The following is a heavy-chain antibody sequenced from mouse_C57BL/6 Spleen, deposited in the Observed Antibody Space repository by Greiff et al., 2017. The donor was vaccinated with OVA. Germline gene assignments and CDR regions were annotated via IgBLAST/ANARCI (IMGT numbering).Heavy chain of an antibody. V-gene: IGHV1-15*01. CDR1: GYTFTDYE. CDR2: IDPETGGT. J-gene: IGHJ3*01. Sequence: VQLQQSGAELVRPGASVTLSCKASGYTFTDYEMHWVKQTPVHGLEWIGAIDPETGGTAYNPTFKGKAILTADKSSSTAYMELRSLTSEDSAVYYCTLYSDSGFAYRGKGTLVTVSA. D-gene: IGHD2-12*01. CDR3: TLYSDSGFAY.